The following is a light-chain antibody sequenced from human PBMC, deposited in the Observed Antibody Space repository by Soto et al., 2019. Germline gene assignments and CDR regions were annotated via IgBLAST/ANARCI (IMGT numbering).Light chain of an antibody. V-gene: IGLV2-14*01. CDR3: SSYTCSSTPYV. CDR2: DVS. CDR1: SSDVGGYNY. J-gene: IGLJ1*01. Sequence: QSALTQPASVSGSPGQSITISCTGTSSDVGGYNYVSWYQQHPGKAPKLMIYDVSNRPSGVSNRFSGSKSGNAASLTISALPAEDEADYSCSSYTCSSTPYVFGTGTKLTVL.